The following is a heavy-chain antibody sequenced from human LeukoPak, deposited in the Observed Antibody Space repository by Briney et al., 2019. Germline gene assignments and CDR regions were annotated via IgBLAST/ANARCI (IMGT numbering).Heavy chain of an antibody. CDR1: GYTFTSYG. D-gene: IGHD3-10*01. CDR3: ARDTHYYGPGSYYVDY. CDR2: ISAYNGNT. V-gene: IGHV1-18*01. Sequence: ASVKVSCKASGYTFTSYGISWVRQAPGQGLEWMGWISAYNGNTNYAQKLQGRVTMTTDTSTSTAYMELRSPRSDDTAVYYCARDTHYYGPGSYYVDYWGQGTLVTVSS. J-gene: IGHJ4*02.